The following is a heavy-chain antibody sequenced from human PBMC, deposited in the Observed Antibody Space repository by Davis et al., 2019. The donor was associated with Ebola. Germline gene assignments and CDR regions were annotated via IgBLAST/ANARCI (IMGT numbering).Heavy chain of an antibody. CDR2: THESGST. CDR3: ARSHVDLVIDI. D-gene: IGHD5-12*01. Sequence: PGGSLRLSCTVSGDSISSHYWSWIRQPPGKGLEYIAYTHESGSTKCNPSLKSRVTMSVDTSKNQFSLKLTSVTAADTAVYYCARSHVDLVIDIWGQGTMVTVSS. J-gene: IGHJ3*02. V-gene: IGHV4-59*11. CDR1: GDSISSHY.